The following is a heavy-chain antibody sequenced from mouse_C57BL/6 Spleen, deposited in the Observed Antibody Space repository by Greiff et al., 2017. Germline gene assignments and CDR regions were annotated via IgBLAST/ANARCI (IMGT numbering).Heavy chain of an antibody. D-gene: IGHD1-1*01. J-gene: IGHJ2*01. CDR2: IDPSDSET. CDR1: GYTFTSYW. V-gene: IGHV1-52*01. Sequence: VQLQQPGAELVRPGSSVKLSCKASGYTFTSYWMHWVKQRPIQGLEWIGNIDPSDSETHYNQKFKDKATLTVDKSSSTAYMQLSSLTSEDSAVYYCARAFITTVLFDDWGQGTTLTVSS. CDR3: ARAFITTVLFDD.